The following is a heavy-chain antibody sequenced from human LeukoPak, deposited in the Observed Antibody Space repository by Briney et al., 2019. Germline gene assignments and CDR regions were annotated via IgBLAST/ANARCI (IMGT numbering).Heavy chain of an antibody. D-gene: IGHD5-18*01. V-gene: IGHV3-23*01. CDR2: ISGSGGST. J-gene: IGHJ5*02. CDR1: GFTFSSYA. Sequence: VGSLRLSCAPSGFTFSSYAMSWVRQAPGKGLEWVSAISGSGGSTYYADSVKGRFTISRDNSKNTLYLQMNSLRAEDTAVYYCAKTLLAAMVNNWFDPWGQGTLVTVSS. CDR3: AKTLLAAMVNNWFDP.